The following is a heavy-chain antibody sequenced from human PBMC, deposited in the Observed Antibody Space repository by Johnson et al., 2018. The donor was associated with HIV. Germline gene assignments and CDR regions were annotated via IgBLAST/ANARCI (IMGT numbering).Heavy chain of an antibody. CDR1: GFAVSGYY. CDR2: ISWNSGSI. J-gene: IGHJ3*02. D-gene: IGHD1-1*01. V-gene: IGHV3-9*01. CDR3: AKGRKWNDVGNDALDI. Sequence: VQLVESGGGVVRPGGSLRLSCVASGFAVSGYYMSWVRQAPGKGLEWVSGISWNSGSIGYADSVKGRFTISRDNSKSTVFLQMSNLRPEDTAVYYCAKGRKWNDVGNDALDIWGQGTLVTVSS.